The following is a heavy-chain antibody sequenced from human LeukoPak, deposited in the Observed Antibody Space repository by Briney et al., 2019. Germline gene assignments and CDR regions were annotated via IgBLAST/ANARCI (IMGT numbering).Heavy chain of an antibody. J-gene: IGHJ6*03. D-gene: IGHD2-2*01. CDR3: ARGGYCSSTSCSPADYYYYMDV. CDR2: INPNSGGT. CDR1: GYTFTGYY. Sequence: ASVKVSCKASGYTFTGYYMHWVRQAPGQGLEWMGWINPNSGGTNYAQKFQGRVTMTRDTSISTAYMELSRLRSDDTAVYYCARGGYCSSTSCSPADYYYYMDVWGKGTTVTVSS. V-gene: IGHV1-2*02.